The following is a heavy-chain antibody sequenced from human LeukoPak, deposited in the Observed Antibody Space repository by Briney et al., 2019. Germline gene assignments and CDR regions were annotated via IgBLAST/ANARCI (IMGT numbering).Heavy chain of an antibody. CDR1: GGSISGYY. V-gene: IGHV4-4*07. Sequence: SETLSLTCTVSGGSISGYYWTWIRQPAGKGLEWIARIYTDGSTDYNPSLKSRVTMSIDTSKNQFSLKLSSVTAADTAVYYCAKVYSWNNVFDPWGQGTLVTVFS. CDR2: IYTDGST. J-gene: IGHJ5*02. D-gene: IGHD1/OR15-1a*01. CDR3: AKVYSWNNVFDP.